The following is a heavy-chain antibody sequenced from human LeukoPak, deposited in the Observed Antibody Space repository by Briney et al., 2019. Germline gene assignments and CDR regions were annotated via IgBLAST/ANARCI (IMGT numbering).Heavy chain of an antibody. Sequence: GGSLRLSCAASGFTFSSYALHWVRQAPGKGLEWVGRIKSKTDGGTTDYAAPVKGRFTISRDDSKNTLYLQMNSLKSEDTGVYYCTTDGLLWFGEYTNWGQGTLVTVSS. V-gene: IGHV3-15*01. J-gene: IGHJ4*02. CDR1: GFTFSSYA. CDR3: TTDGLLWFGEYTN. CDR2: IKSKTDGGTT. D-gene: IGHD3-10*01.